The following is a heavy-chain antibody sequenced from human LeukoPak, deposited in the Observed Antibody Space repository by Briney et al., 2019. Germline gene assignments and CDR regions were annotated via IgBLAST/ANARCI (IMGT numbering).Heavy chain of an antibody. J-gene: IGHJ4*02. Sequence: GGSLRLSCAASGFTFSSYGMHWVRQAPGKGLEWVAVISYDGSNKYYADSVKGRFTISRDNSKNTLYLQMNSLRAEDTAVYYCAEAGLAVANGAFDYWGQGTLVTVSS. CDR3: AEAGLAVANGAFDY. V-gene: IGHV3-30*18. D-gene: IGHD6-19*01. CDR1: GFTFSSYG. CDR2: ISYDGSNK.